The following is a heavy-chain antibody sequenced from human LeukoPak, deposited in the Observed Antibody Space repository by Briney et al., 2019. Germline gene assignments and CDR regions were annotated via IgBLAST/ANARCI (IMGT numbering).Heavy chain of an antibody. J-gene: IGHJ4*02. CDR2: IYYSGST. V-gene: IGHV4-34*01. CDR1: GGSFNAYY. D-gene: IGHD3-16*02. Sequence: SETLSLTCGVYGGSFNAYYWSWIRQPPGKGLEWIGSIYYSGSTYYNPSLKSRVTISVDTSKNQFSLKLSSVTAADTAVYYRAREGITYYDYVWGSYRPDDSFDYWGQGTLVTVSS. CDR3: AREGITYYDYVWGSYRPDDSFDY.